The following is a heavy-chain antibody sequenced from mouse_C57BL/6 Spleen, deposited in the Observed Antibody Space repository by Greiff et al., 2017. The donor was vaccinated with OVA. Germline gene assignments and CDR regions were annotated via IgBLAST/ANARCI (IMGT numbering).Heavy chain of an antibody. V-gene: IGHV1-22*01. CDR3: APDLFITTVVAPFAY. Sequence: VQLQQSGPELVKPGASVKMSFKASGYTFTDYNMHWVKQSHGKSLEWIGYINPNNGGTSYNQKFKGKATLTVNKSSSTAYMELRSLTSEDSAVYYCAPDLFITTVVAPFAYWGQGTLVTVSA. D-gene: IGHD1-1*01. CDR1: GYTFTDYN. CDR2: INPNNGGT. J-gene: IGHJ3*01.